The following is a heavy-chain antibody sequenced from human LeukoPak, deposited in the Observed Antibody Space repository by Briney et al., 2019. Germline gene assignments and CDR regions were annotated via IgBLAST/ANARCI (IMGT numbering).Heavy chain of an antibody. D-gene: IGHD4-17*01. J-gene: IGHJ4*02. CDR3: ASPSLMSGEPSYFDF. Sequence: PSETLSLTCAVYGGSFSGYYWSWIRQPPGKGLEWIGEINHSGSTNYNPSLKSRGTLSIDTSKNQFSLKLTSVTAADTAVYYCASPSLMSGEPSYFDFWGQGTLVSVSA. CDR2: INHSGST. V-gene: IGHV4-34*01. CDR1: GGSFSGYY.